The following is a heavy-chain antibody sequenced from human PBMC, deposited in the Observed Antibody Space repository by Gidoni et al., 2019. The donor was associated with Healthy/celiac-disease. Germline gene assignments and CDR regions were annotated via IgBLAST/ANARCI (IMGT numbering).Heavy chain of an antibody. Sequence: QVQLVQSGAEVKKPGASVKVSCKASGYTFTGYYMHWVRQAPGQGLEWMGWINPNSGGTNYAQKFQGRVTMTRDTSISTAYMELSRLRSDDTAVYYCARPYCSSTSCYTEFDYWGQGTLVTVSS. CDR1: GYTFTGYY. D-gene: IGHD2-2*02. CDR2: INPNSGGT. CDR3: ARPYCSSTSCYTEFDY. J-gene: IGHJ4*02. V-gene: IGHV1-2*02.